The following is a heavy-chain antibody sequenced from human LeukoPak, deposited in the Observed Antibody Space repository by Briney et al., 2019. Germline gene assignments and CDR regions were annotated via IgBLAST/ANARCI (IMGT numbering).Heavy chain of an antibody. CDR2: IYTNGSV. CDR1: TGSITSYY. D-gene: IGHD3-22*01. J-gene: IGHJ2*01. Sequence: ETLSLTCTVSTGSITSYYWSWIRQPAGKGLEWIGRIYTNGSVNYNPSLKSRVTMSVDTSKNQFSLKLSFVTAADTAVYHCARERIYDRSSYYIYWYFDLWGRGTLVTVSS. CDR3: ARERIYDRSSYYIYWYFDL. V-gene: IGHV4-4*07.